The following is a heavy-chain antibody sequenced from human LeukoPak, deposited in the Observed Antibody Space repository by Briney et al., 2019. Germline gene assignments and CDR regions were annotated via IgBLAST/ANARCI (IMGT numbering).Heavy chain of an antibody. D-gene: IGHD7-27*01. CDR2: ISYDGSNK. V-gene: IGHV3-30*04. Sequence: GGSLRLSCAASGFTFSSYAMHWVRQAPGKGLEGVAVISYDGSNKYYADSVKGRFTISRDNSKNTLYLQMNSLRAEDTAVYYCARDNTPWGGDAFDIWGQGTMVTVSS. J-gene: IGHJ3*02. CDR3: ARDNTPWGGDAFDI. CDR1: GFTFSSYA.